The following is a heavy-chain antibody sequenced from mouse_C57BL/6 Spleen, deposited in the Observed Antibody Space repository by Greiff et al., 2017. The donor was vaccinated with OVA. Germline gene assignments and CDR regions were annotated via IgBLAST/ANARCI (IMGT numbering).Heavy chain of an antibody. Sequence: QVQLQQPGAELVKPGASVKVSCKASGYTFTSYWMHWVKQRPGQGLEWIGRLHPSDSDTNYNQKFKGKATLTLDKSSSTAYMQLSSLTSEDAAVYYCAIGYFLDYWGQGTTLTVSS. CDR3: AIGYFLDY. V-gene: IGHV1-74*01. D-gene: IGHD2-3*01. J-gene: IGHJ2*01. CDR1: GYTFTSYW. CDR2: LHPSDSDT.